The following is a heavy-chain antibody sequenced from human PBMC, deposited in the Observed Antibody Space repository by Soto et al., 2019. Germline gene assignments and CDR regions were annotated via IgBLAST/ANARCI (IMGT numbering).Heavy chain of an antibody. J-gene: IGHJ6*02. V-gene: IGHV4-34*01. Sequence: QVQLQQWGAGLLKPSETLSLTCAVYGGSFSGYYWSWIRQPPGKGLEWIGEINHSGSTNYNPSLKSRVTISVDTSKNQFSLNLSSVTAADTAVYYCARTATRYCSSTSCYARYYYGMDVWGQGTTVTVSS. CDR1: GGSFSGYY. CDR3: ARTATRYCSSTSCYARYYYGMDV. CDR2: INHSGST. D-gene: IGHD2-2*01.